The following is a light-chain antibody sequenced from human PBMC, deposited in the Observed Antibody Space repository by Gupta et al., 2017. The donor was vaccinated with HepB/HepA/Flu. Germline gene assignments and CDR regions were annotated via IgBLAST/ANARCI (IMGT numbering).Light chain of an antibody. CDR2: DAS. J-gene: IGKJ2*01. V-gene: IGKV3D-20*01. CDR3: QQYGNSPCT. CDR1: QTVTSNS. Sequence: EIVLTQSPATLSLSPGETATLSCGASQTVTSNSLAWYQQKTGLAPRLLIHDASTRATGIPDRFSGSGSGTDFTLTISRLEPEDFVVYYCQQYGNSPCTFGQGTKLEIK.